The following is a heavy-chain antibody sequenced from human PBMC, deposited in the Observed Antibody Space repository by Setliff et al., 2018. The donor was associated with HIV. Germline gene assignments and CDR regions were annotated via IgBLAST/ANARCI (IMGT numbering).Heavy chain of an antibody. CDR3: AGLDPYGTRGYHLNY. D-gene: IGHD3-22*01. CDR2: IYYTENT. V-gene: IGHV4-39*01. CDR1: GGSITNSNYY. J-gene: IGHJ4*02. Sequence: SETLSLTCTVSGGSITNSNYYWCWFRQPPGKGLEWIGAIYYTENTYYNPSLKSRVTMSVDTSKNQFSLKLRSVTAADTAAFYCAGLDPYGTRGYHLNYWGQGMLGTVSS.